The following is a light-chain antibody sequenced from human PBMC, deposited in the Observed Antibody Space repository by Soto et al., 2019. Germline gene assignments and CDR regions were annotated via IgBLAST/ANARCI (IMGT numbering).Light chain of an antibody. J-gene: IGKJ3*01. Sequence: EIVLTQSPGILSLSPGERATLACRASQNISSDHLAWYQQRPGQSPRLLIYGASSRTTGVPDRFSGSGSGTDFTLTISRLEPEDFAVYYCQHYRSAPFTFGPGTKVDIK. CDR1: QNISSDH. CDR3: QHYRSAPFT. CDR2: GAS. V-gene: IGKV3-20*01.